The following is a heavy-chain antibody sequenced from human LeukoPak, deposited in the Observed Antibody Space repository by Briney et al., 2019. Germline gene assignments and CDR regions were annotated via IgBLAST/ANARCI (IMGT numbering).Heavy chain of an antibody. Sequence: SGGSLRLSCAASGFTFSSYWMSWVRQAPGKGLEWVANRKQDGSEKYYVDSVKGRFTISRDNAKKSLYMQMNSLRAEDTAVYYCARLAYCGGDCYSGFDYWGQGTLVTVSS. D-gene: IGHD2-21*02. CDR3: ARLAYCGGDCYSGFDY. CDR1: GFTFSSYW. V-gene: IGHV3-7*01. J-gene: IGHJ4*02. CDR2: RKQDGSEK.